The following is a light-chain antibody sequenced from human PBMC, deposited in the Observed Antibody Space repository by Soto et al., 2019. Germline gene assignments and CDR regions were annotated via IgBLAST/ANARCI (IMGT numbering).Light chain of an antibody. J-gene: IGLJ2*01. Sequence: QSVLTQPASVSGSPGQSITISCTGSSSDVGGYNYVSWYQQHPGKAPKLIIYDVSNRPSGVSNRFSGSKSANTASLTISGLQAEDEADYYCSSYSGSSTLFGGGTKVTVL. CDR3: SSYSGSSTL. V-gene: IGLV2-14*01. CDR2: DVS. CDR1: SSDVGGYNY.